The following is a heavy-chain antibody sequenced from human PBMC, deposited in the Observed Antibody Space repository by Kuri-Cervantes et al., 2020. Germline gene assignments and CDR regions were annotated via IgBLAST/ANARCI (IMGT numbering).Heavy chain of an antibody. CDR3: ARVGPCSSTSCYSRFDY. D-gene: IGHD2-2*02. CDR2: IYTSGST. J-gene: IGHJ4*02. Sequence: GSLRLSCTVSGGSISSYYWSWIRQPAGKGLEWIGRIYTSGSTNYNPSLKSRVTMSVDTSKNQFSLKLSSVTAADTAVYYCARVGPCSSTSCYSRFDYWGQGTLVTVSS. V-gene: IGHV4-4*07. CDR1: GGSISSYY.